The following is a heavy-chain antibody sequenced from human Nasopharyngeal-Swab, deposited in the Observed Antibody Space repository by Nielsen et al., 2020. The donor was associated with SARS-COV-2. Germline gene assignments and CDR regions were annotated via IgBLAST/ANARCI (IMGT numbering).Heavy chain of an antibody. D-gene: IGHD6-13*01. Sequence: GESLKISCAASGFTFSNYVLSWVRPAPGKRLEWVSTISVNGANTYYADSAKGRFTISRDNSQDTVHLQMNRLRVEDTAMYYCAKKRPGYYGMDVWGQGTTVTVSS. CDR1: GFTFSNYV. V-gene: IGHV3-23*01. CDR2: ISVNGANT. J-gene: IGHJ6*02. CDR3: AKKRPGYYGMDV.